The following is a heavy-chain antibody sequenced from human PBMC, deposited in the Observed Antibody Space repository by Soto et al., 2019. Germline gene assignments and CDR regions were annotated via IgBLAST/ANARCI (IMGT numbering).Heavy chain of an antibody. CDR1: GDPITSYF. CDR2: VFPGGPT. V-gene: IGHV4-4*07. D-gene: IGHD5-18*01. Sequence: QVQLQESGPGLVKPSETLSLTCNVSGDPITSYFWTWIRQPAGKGLEWIGHVFPGGPTSHNSSLKSRVPMSIDTSKNQFSLTLTSVTAADTAVYYCARTLSGFTYGSRQFYFDYWGQGTLVTVSS. J-gene: IGHJ4*02. CDR3: ARTLSGFTYGSRQFYFDY.